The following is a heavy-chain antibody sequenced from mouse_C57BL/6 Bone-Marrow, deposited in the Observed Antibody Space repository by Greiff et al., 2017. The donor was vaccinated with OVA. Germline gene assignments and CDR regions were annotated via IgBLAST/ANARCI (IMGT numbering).Heavy chain of an antibody. Sequence: QVHVKQPGAELVKPGASVKLSCKASGYTFTSYWMPWVKQRPGQGLEWIGMIHPNSGSNKYKEPFKSKATLTVDKYSSTAYMQLSSLTSEDASVYYCARITTLPYYFDFWGQGTTLTVSS. J-gene: IGHJ2*01. CDR2: IHPNSGSN. CDR1: GYTFTSYW. V-gene: IGHV1-64*01. D-gene: IGHD1-1*01. CDR3: ARITTLPYYFDF.